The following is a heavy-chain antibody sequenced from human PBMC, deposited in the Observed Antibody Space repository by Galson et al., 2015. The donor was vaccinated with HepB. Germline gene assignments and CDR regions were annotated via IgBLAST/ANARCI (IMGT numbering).Heavy chain of an antibody. J-gene: IGHJ4*02. CDR1: GYTLTELS. CDR2: FDPEDGET. CDR3: AAAAGKAANFDY. Sequence: SVKVSCKVSGYTLTELSMHWVRQAPGKGLEWMGGFDPEDGETIYAQKFQGRVTMTEDTSTDTAYMELSSLRSEDTAVYYCAAAAGKAANFDYWGQGTLVTVSS. D-gene: IGHD6-13*01. V-gene: IGHV1-24*01.